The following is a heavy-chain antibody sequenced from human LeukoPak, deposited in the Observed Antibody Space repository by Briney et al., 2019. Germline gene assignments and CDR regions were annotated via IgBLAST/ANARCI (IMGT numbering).Heavy chain of an antibody. D-gene: IGHD3-22*01. Sequence: GGSLRLSCAASGFTFDDYAMHWVRQAPGKGLEWVSGISWNSGSIGYADSVKGRFTISRDNAKNSLYLQMNSLRAEDTAVYYCATDPLRYYDSSGYDNHAFDIWGQGTMVTVSS. CDR1: GFTFDDYA. CDR2: ISWNSGSI. J-gene: IGHJ3*02. CDR3: ATDPLRYYDSSGYDNHAFDI. V-gene: IGHV3-9*01.